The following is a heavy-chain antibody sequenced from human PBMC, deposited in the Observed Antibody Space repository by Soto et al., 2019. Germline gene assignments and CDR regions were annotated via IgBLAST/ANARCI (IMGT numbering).Heavy chain of an antibody. J-gene: IGHJ4*02. D-gene: IGHD3-16*01. Sequence: GGSLRLSCAASRYTFKSHGLSWVRQAPGKGLEWVSTIDSSGVNTHYADSVKGRFTISRDNSRNTLHLQMHDLRADDTALYYCVSWVSANFDYWGPGTVVTVSS. CDR2: IDSSGVNT. V-gene: IGHV3-23*01. CDR1: RYTFKSHG. CDR3: VSWVSANFDY.